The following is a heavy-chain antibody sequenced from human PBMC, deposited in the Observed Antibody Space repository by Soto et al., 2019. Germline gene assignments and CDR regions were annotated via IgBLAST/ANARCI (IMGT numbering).Heavy chain of an antibody. CDR3: AREQWELSTAGFDY. CDR1: GDSISGFY. CDR2: ILTNEST. V-gene: IGHV4-4*07. D-gene: IGHD1-26*01. J-gene: IGHJ4*02. Sequence: QLQLQESGPGLVKPSETLSLTCTVSGDSISGFYWSWIRQPAGKGLEWIGRILTNESTKYNPSLKSRVTMSIDMSKNHVSLKLRSVTAADTAVYYCAREQWELSTAGFDYWGQGTLVTVSS.